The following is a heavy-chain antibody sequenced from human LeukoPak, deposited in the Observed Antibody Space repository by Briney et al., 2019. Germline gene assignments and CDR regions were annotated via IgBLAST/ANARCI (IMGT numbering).Heavy chain of an antibody. CDR3: AKDRRLRLRGDIFDY. CDR1: GFTFDDYA. D-gene: IGHD5-12*01. V-gene: IGHV3-9*01. Sequence: GRSLRLSCAASGFTFDDYAMHWVRQAPGKGLEWVSGISWNSGSIGYADSVKGRLTISRDNAKNSLYLQMNSLRAEDTALYYCAKDRRLRLRGDIFDYWGQGTLVTVSS. J-gene: IGHJ4*02. CDR2: ISWNSGSI.